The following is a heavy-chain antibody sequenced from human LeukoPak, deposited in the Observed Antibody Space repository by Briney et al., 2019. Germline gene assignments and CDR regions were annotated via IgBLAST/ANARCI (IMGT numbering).Heavy chain of an antibody. V-gene: IGHV3-48*04. CDR1: GFTFSSYS. CDR3: ARARGEYYDSSGYYY. D-gene: IGHD3-22*01. Sequence: GGSLRLSCAASGFTFSSYSMNWVRQAPGKGLEWVSYISSSSSTIYYADSVKGRFTISRDNAKNSLYLQMNSLRAEDTAVYYRARARGEYYDSSGYYYWGQGTLVTVSS. CDR2: ISSSSSTI. J-gene: IGHJ4*02.